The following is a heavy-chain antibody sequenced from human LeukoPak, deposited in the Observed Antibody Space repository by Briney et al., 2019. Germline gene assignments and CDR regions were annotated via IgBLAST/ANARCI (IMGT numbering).Heavy chain of an antibody. D-gene: IGHD3-22*01. J-gene: IGHJ5*02. CDR2: IYYSGNT. Sequence: PSETLSLTCTVSGGSVSSGDYYWSWIRQLPGKGLEWIGYIYYSGNTYYNPSLKSRLTISVDTSKNQFSLKLSSVTAADTAVYYCGRPNPDSSGYYGSFDPWGQGILVTVSS. CDR1: GGSVSSGDYY. CDR3: GRPNPDSSGYYGSFDP. V-gene: IGHV4-31*03.